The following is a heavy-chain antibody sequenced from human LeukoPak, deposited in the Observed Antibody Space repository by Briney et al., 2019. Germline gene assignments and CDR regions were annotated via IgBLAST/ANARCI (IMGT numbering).Heavy chain of an antibody. CDR1: GFTFDDYA. CDR3: AKDGMWRPTLYYYYYMDV. CDR2: IRWDGGST. V-gene: IGHV3-43D*03. J-gene: IGHJ6*03. Sequence: GGSLRLSCAASGFTFDDYAMHWVRQAPGKGLEWVSLIRWDGGSTYYADSVKGRFTISRDNGKNSLYLQMNSLRAEDTALYYCAKDGMWRPTLYYYYYMDVWGKGTTVTVSS. D-gene: IGHD1-14*01.